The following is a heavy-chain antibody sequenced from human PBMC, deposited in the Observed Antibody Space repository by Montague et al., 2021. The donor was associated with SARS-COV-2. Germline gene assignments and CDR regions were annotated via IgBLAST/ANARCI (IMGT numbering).Heavy chain of an antibody. D-gene: IGHD1-1*01. Sequence: SRSLSLAASEFTFSDYNMNWVRHAPGKGLEWVSSFTSTSRYIYYADSVRGRFTISRANGKKLLYLQMNSLRAEDTAIYYCAGGILRSPVGLDYWGQGTLVTVSA. CDR3: AGGILRSPVGLDY. V-gene: IGHV3-21*01. J-gene: IGHJ4*02. CDR2: FTSTSRYI. CDR1: EFTFSDYN.